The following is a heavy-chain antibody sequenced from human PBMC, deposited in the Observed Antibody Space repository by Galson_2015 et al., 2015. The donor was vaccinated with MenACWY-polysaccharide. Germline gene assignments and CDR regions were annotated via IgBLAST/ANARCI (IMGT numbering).Heavy chain of an antibody. J-gene: IGHJ4*02. V-gene: IGHV3-23*01. D-gene: IGHD5-12*01. CDR3: ARGYSAYD. CDR2: MSGRRGYT. Sequence: SLRLSCAASGFDFSSYAMSWVRQAPGKGLEWVSTMSGRRGYTYYADSVKGRFTISRDNSKNTLYLQMSNLRAEDTALYYCARGYSAYDWGQGTLVTVSA. CDR1: GFDFSSYA.